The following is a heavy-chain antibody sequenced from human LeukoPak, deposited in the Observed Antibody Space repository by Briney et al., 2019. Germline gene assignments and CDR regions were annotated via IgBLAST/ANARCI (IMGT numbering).Heavy chain of an antibody. CDR1: GGSISSGSYY. J-gene: IGHJ4*02. V-gene: IGHV4-61*02. Sequence: SETLSLTCTVSGGSISSGSYYWSWIRQPAGEGLEWIGRIYTSGSTNYNPSLKSRVTISVDTSKNQFSLKLSSVTAADTAVYYCARDGVGYDFWSGYLMYYFDYWGQGTLVTVSS. CDR3: ARDGVGYDFWSGYLMYYFDY. D-gene: IGHD3-3*01. CDR2: IYTSGST.